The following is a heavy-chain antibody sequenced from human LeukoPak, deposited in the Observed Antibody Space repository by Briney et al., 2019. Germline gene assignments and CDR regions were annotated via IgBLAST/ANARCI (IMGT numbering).Heavy chain of an antibody. J-gene: IGHJ4*02. CDR1: GFTVSSNY. CDR3: AKMLAVDY. Sequence: PGGSLRLSCAVSGFTVSSNYMSWVRQAPGKGLEWVSAISGSGGSTYYADSVKGRFTISRDNSKNTLYLQMNSLRAEDTAVYYCAKMLAVDYWGQGTLVTVSS. V-gene: IGHV3-23*01. CDR2: ISGSGGST. D-gene: IGHD6-19*01.